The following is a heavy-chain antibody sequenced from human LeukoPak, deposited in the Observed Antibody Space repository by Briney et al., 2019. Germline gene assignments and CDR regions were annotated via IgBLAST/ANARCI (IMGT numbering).Heavy chain of an antibody. CDR1: GFTFSSYS. CDR2: ISSSSSYI. D-gene: IGHD2-2*01. Sequence: GGSLRLSGAASGFTFSSYSMNWVRQAPGKGLEWVSSISSSSSYIYYADSVKGRFTISRDNAKNSLYLQMNSLRAEDTAVYYCARSQLLYNWFDPWGQGTLVTVSS. V-gene: IGHV3-21*01. CDR3: ARSQLLYNWFDP. J-gene: IGHJ5*02.